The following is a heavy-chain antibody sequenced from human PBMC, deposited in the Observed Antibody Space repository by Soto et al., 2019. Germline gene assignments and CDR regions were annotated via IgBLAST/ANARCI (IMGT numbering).Heavy chain of an antibody. CDR3: VRATRGWYAWFDP. V-gene: IGHV3-23*01. J-gene: IGHJ5*02. D-gene: IGHD6-19*01. CDR2: ISGSGGST. Sequence: PGGSLRLACAASGFTFSSYALSWVRQAPGEGREWVSAISGSGGSTYYADSVKGRFTISRDNSKNTLYLQMNSLRVEDTAIYYCVRATRGWYAWFDPWGQGTLVTVSS. CDR1: GFTFSSYA.